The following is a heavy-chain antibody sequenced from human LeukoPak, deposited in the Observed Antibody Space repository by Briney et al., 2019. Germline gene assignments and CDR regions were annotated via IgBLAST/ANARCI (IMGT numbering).Heavy chain of an antibody. CDR2: INPTGGST. D-gene: IGHD1-26*01. J-gene: IGHJ4*02. Sequence: ASVKVSCKASGYTFPSYFMHWVRQAPGQGLEWMGIINPTGGSTTYAQKFQGRVTMTRDTSTSTVYMELSSLRSDDTAVYYCARDEVFRETMVDYWGQGTLVTVSS. V-gene: IGHV1-46*01. CDR1: GYTFPSYF. CDR3: ARDEVFRETMVDY.